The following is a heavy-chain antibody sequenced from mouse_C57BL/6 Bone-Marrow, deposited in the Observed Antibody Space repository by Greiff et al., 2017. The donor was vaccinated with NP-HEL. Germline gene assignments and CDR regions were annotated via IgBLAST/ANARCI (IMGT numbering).Heavy chain of an antibody. J-gene: IGHJ1*03. CDR3: ARDYGSSWWYFDV. CDR2: ISYDGSN. D-gene: IGHD1-1*01. V-gene: IGHV3-6*01. Sequence: DVQLVESGPGLVKPSQSLSLTCSVTGYSITSGYYWNWIRQFPGNKLEWMGYISYDGSNNYNPSLKNRISITRDTSKNQFFLKLNSVTTEDTATYYCARDYGSSWWYFDVWGTGTTVTVSS. CDR1: GYSITSGYY.